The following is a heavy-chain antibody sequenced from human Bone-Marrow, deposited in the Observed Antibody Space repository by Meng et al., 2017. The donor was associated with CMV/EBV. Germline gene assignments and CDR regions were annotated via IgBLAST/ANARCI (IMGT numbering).Heavy chain of an antibody. CDR2: FIPVFAAA. Sequence: SVKVSCKASGGTFDTYAISWVRQAPGQGLEWMGSFIPVFAAADYAQKFQGRVTIATDESTSTAYMELTNLKFEDTAIYYCTRDRQMVGNWFDPWGQGTLVTVS. CDR3: TRDRQMVGNWFDP. CDR1: GGTFDTYA. V-gene: IGHV1-69*05. D-gene: IGHD2-8*01. J-gene: IGHJ5*02.